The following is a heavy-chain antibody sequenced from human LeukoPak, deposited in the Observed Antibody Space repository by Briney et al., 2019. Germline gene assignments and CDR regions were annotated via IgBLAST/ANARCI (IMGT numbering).Heavy chain of an antibody. Sequence: GGSLRLSCAASGFTFSAYYMSWIRQAPGKGLEWVSYISGSGASIYYTDSVKGRFTISRDNAKNSLYLQMNSLRAEDTAVYYCARESTEERPGYWGQGTLVVVSS. CDR3: ARESTEERPGY. V-gene: IGHV3-11*04. J-gene: IGHJ4*02. D-gene: IGHD1-1*01. CDR2: ISGSGASI. CDR1: GFTFSAYY.